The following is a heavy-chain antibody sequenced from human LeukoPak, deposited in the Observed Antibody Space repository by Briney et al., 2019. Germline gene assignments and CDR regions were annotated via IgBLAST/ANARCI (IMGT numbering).Heavy chain of an antibody. CDR1: GYTFTYYG. CDR3: ARDRTAVPAAGSDS. D-gene: IGHD2-2*01. Sequence: APVKVSCKASGYTFTYYGLNWVRQAPGQGLEWVGWISAYNGNTNYAQKLQDRVTMTTDASTSTAYLELRSLRSDDTAVYYCARDRTAVPAAGSDSWGQGTLVTVSS. J-gene: IGHJ5*01. CDR2: ISAYNGNT. V-gene: IGHV1-18*01.